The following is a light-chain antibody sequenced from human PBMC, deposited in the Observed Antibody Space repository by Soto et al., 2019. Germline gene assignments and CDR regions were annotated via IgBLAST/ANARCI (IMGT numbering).Light chain of an antibody. V-gene: IGKV1-27*01. CDR2: AAS. Sequence: DIQMTQSPSSLSASVGDRVTITFRASQGISNYLAWYQQKPGKVPKLLIYAASTLQSGVPSRFSGSGSGTDISLTITTLQTEDVATEDGQEYNCAAWTFGQGTKVEIK. CDR3: QEYNCAAWT. CDR1: QGISNY. J-gene: IGKJ1*01.